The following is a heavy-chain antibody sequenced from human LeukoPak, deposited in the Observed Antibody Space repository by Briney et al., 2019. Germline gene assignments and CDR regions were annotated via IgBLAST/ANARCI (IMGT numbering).Heavy chain of an antibody. V-gene: IGHV5-51*01. J-gene: IGHJ1*01. CDR1: GYTYTNYW. D-gene: IGHD3-16*01. Sequence: GESLKISCKASGYTYTNYWIGWVRQMPGKGLEWMGIIYPGDSDTRYSPSFRGQVIISADKSIRTAYLQWTSLKASDTAMYYCARHTGEGSHFQHWGQGSLVTVSS. CDR3: ARHTGEGSHFQH. CDR2: IYPGDSDT.